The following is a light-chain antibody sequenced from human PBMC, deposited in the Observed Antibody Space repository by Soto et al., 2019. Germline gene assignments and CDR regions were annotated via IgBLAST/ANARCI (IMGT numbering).Light chain of an antibody. CDR2: GNS. CDR1: SSKIGAGYD. Sequence: QSALTQPPPMSGAPGQRVTISCPGSSSKIGAGYDVHWYQQLPGTAPKLLIYGNSNRPSGVPDRFSGSKSGTSAYLAITGLQAEDEADYYCQSYDSSLSGYVFGTGTKVTVL. V-gene: IGLV1-40*01. CDR3: QSYDSSLSGYV. J-gene: IGLJ1*01.